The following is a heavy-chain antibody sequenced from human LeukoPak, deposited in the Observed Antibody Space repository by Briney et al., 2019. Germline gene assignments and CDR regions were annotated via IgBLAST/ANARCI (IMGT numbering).Heavy chain of an antibody. D-gene: IGHD5-24*01. CDR2: ISGSGGST. J-gene: IGHJ4*02. CDR3: AKDSRGDGYNFDY. Sequence: GGSLRLSCAASGFTLSSYAMSWVRQAPGKGLEWVSAISGSGGSTYYADSVKGRFTISRDNSKNTLYLQMNSLRAEDTAVYYCAKDSRGDGYNFDYWGQGTLVTVSS. CDR1: GFTLSSYA. V-gene: IGHV3-23*01.